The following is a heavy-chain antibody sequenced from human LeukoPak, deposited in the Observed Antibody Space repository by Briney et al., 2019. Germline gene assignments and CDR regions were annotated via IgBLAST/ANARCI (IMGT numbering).Heavy chain of an antibody. CDR3: AKLVCSSTSCYP. J-gene: IGHJ5*02. CDR2: ISGSGGST. D-gene: IGHD2-2*01. V-gene: IGHV3-23*01. Sequence: GGSLRLCCAASGFTFSSYAISWVRQAPGKGLEWVSAISGSGGSTYYADSVKGRFTISRDNSKNTLYLQMNSLRAEDTAVYYCAKLVCSSTSCYPWGQGTLVTVSS. CDR1: GFTFSSYA.